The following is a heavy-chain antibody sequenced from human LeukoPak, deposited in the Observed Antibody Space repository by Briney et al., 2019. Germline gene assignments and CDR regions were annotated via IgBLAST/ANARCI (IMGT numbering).Heavy chain of an antibody. D-gene: IGHD3-3*01. CDR1: GGSISSSSFY. V-gene: IGHV4-39*01. CDR3: ARHDSDFWSGSHHDY. Sequence: PSETLSLTCTVSGGSISSSSFYWGWIRQPPGKGLEWIGSIYYSGSTYYNPSLKSRVTISVDTSKNQFSLKLSSVTAADTAVYYCARHDSDFWSGSHHDYWGQGTLVTVSS. J-gene: IGHJ4*02. CDR2: IYYSGST.